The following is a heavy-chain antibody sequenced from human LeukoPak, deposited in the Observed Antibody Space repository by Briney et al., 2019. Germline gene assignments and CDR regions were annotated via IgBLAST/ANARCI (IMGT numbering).Heavy chain of an antibody. CDR2: MNPNSGNT. CDR1: GYTFTSYD. D-gene: IGHD6-13*01. J-gene: IGHJ5*02. Sequence: ASVKVSCKASGYTFTSYDINWVRQATGQGLEWMGWMNPNSGNTGYAQKFQGRVTMTRNTSISTAYMELSSLRSEDTAAYYCARPRYSSSWYENWFDPWGQGTLVTVSS. V-gene: IGHV1-8*01. CDR3: ARPRYSSSWYENWFDP.